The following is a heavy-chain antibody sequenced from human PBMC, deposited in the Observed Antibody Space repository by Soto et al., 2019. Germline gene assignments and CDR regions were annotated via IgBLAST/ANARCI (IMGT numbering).Heavy chain of an antibody. Sequence: GGSLRLSCSGSGFTFADYPMSWFRQAPGKGLEWVGFIGSRRFGGTPEYAASVKDRFNISRDDSAGIAYLQMSSLKTEDTAVYYCTRMFCSRPNCFLEYYYYYMDVWGKGTPVTVSS. D-gene: IGHD2-15*01. CDR1: GFTFADYP. CDR2: IGSRRFGGTP. J-gene: IGHJ6*03. V-gene: IGHV3-49*03. CDR3: TRMFCSRPNCFLEYYYYYMDV.